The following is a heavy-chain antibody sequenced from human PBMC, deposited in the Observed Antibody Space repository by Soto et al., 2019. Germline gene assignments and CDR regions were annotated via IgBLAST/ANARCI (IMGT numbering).Heavy chain of an antibody. J-gene: IGHJ5*02. V-gene: IGHV1-2*02. Sequence: ASVKVSCKASGFSFSGYYIHWLRQAPGQGLEWMGWINAHSGGTEYAQKFQGRVTLTRDTSIATAYLTLTSLTSDDTALYYCAKDLTRQLAYWLDPWGQGTQVTVSS. CDR2: INAHSGGT. CDR1: GFSFSGYY. D-gene: IGHD6-6*01. CDR3: AKDLTRQLAYWLDP.